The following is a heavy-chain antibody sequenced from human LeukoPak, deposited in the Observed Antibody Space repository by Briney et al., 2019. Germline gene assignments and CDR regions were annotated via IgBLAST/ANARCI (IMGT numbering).Heavy chain of an antibody. CDR3: AHRVFQGGLWDSGKFDY. D-gene: IGHD3-10*01. CDR2: IYWDNDR. V-gene: IGHV2-5*02. J-gene: IGHJ4*02. CDR1: GFSLITSGVG. Sequence: SGPTLVNPTQTLTLTCTFSGFSLITSGVGVGWIRQPPGKAPECLALIYWDNDRRYNPSLRSRLTIPKDTSKNQVVLTMTNMDPVDTATYYCAHRVFQGGLWDSGKFDYWGQGTRVSVSS.